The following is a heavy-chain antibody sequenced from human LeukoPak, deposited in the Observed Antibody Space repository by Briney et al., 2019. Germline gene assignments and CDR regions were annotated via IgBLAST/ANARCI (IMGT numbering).Heavy chain of an antibody. CDR1: GFTFSSLG. CDR3: AKGHSSSWSFFDY. CDR2: IRYDANIK. D-gene: IGHD6-13*01. Sequence: GGSLRLSCAASGFTFSSLGLHWVRQAPGKGLEWVAFIRYDANIKYYADSVKGRFTISRDNSENTLYLQMNSLRAEDTAVYYCAKGHSSSWSFFDYWGQGTLVTVSS. J-gene: IGHJ4*02. V-gene: IGHV3-30*02.